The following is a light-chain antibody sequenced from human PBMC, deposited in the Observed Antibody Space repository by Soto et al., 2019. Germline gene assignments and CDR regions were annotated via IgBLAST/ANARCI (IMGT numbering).Light chain of an antibody. CDR3: QQYSHIVT. Sequence: IPMTQSPSTLSSPVGDRVTITCQASQTISTLLAWFQHKPGKAPNLLIYDASNLESGVPSRFSGSGSGTEFTLTISSLQSDDSATYFCQQYSHIVTFGQGPKLEIK. CDR2: DAS. J-gene: IGKJ2*01. V-gene: IGKV1-5*01. CDR1: QTISTL.